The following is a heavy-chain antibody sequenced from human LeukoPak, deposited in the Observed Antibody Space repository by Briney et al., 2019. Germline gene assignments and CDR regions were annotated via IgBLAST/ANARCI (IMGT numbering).Heavy chain of an antibody. D-gene: IGHD5-24*01. CDR1: GFTFGDYA. Sequence: GGSLRLSCTASGFTFGDYAMSWVRQAPGKGLEWVGFIRSKAYGGTTEYAASVKGRFTISRDDSKSIAYLQMNSLKTEDTAVYYCARDTDGYFDYWGQGTLVTVSS. CDR2: IRSKAYGGTT. CDR3: ARDTDGYFDY. J-gene: IGHJ4*02. V-gene: IGHV3-49*04.